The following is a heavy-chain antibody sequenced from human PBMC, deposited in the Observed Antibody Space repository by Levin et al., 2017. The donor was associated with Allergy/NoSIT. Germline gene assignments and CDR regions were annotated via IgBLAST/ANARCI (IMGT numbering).Heavy chain of an antibody. CDR2: IKQDGSEK. V-gene: IGHV3-7*01. CDR1: GFTFSAYW. CDR3: ARLLQRDARDY. D-gene: IGHD2-21*02. J-gene: IGHJ4*02. Sequence: GGSLRLSCAASGFTFSAYWMSWVRQAPGKGLEWVANIKQDGSEKYSVDSVKGRFTISRDNAKKSLYLQMNSLRAEDTAVYYCARLLQRDARDYWGQGTLVTVSS.